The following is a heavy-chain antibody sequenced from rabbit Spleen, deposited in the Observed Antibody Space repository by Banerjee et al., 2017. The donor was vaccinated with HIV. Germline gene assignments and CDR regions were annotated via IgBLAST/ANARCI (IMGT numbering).Heavy chain of an antibody. CDR2: IYGESGRT. CDR3: VRDLGYDDYSEKGYFNL. CDR1: GFSFSSSYR. D-gene: IGHD2-1*01. V-gene: IGHV1S45*01. J-gene: IGHJ4*01. Sequence: QEQLEESGGDLVKPEGSLTLTCTASGFSFSSSYRICWVRQAPGKGLEWIACIYGESGRTYYASWVNGRFTMSSHNAQNTLYLQLNSLTGADTATYFCVRDLGYDDYSEKGYFNLWGPGTLVTVS.